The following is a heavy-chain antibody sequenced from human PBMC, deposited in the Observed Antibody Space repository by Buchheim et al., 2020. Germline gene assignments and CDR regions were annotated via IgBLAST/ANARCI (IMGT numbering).Heavy chain of an antibody. CDR2: IWDDGSNT. V-gene: IGHV3-33*01. CDR3: ARSNTLTSNYYYGMDV. J-gene: IGHJ6*02. D-gene: IGHD2/OR15-2a*01. Sequence: QVQLVESGGGVVQPGRSLRLSCAASGFTFSSYGMQWVRQAPGKGLEWVALIWDDGSNTYYSDSAKGRFTISRDNSKNTLYLQMNSLRAEDTALYYCARSNTLTSNYYYGMDVWGQGT. CDR1: GFTFSSYG.